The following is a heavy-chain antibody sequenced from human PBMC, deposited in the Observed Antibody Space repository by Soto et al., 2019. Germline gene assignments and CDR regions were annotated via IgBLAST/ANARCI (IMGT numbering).Heavy chain of an antibody. CDR2: INAGNGNT. Sequence: ASVKVSCKASGYTFTSYAMHWVRQAPGQRLEWMGWINAGNGNTKYSQKFQGRVTITRDTSASTAHMELSSLRSEDTAVYYCARGQQVLAHLTPVDYWGQGTLVTVSS. CDR1: GYTFTSYA. CDR3: ARGQQVLAHLTPVDY. D-gene: IGHD6-13*01. J-gene: IGHJ4*02. V-gene: IGHV1-3*01.